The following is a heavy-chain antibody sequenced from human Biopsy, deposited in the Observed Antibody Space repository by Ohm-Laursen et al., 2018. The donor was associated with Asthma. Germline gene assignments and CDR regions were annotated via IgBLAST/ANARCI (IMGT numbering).Heavy chain of an antibody. J-gene: IGHJ6*02. CDR3: ARDPHNSYLASLRTKFNYYYYGMDV. V-gene: IGHV1-69*01. CDR2: IIPIFGTA. D-gene: IGHD1-7*01. Sequence: SSVKVSCKASGGAFSSYAISWVRQAPGQGLEWMGGIIPIFGTANYAQKFQGRVTITADESTSTAYMELSSLRSEDTAVYYCARDPHNSYLASLRTKFNYYYYGMDVWGQGTTVTVSS. CDR1: GGAFSSYA.